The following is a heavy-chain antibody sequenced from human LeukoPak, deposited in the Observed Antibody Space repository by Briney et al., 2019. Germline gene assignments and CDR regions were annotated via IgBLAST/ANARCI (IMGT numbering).Heavy chain of an antibody. CDR1: GFTFSSYA. D-gene: IGHD6-19*01. CDR2: ISGSGGST. V-gene: IGHV3-23*01. Sequence: GGSLRRSCAASGFTFSSYAMSWVRQAPGKGLEWVSAISGSGGSTYYADSVKGRFTISRDNSKNTLYLQMNSLRAEDTAVYYCAKNGCSSGWGWFDPWGQGTLVTVSS. J-gene: IGHJ5*02. CDR3: AKNGCSSGWGWFDP.